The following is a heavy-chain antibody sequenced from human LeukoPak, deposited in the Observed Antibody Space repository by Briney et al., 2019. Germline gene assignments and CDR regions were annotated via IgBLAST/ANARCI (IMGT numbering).Heavy chain of an antibody. Sequence: SETLSLTCTVSGGSISSYYWSWIRQPPGKGLEWIGYIYYSGSTNYNPSLKCRVSISIATSKNQFSLKLSSVTAADTAVYYCASGGYCSSGSCYPNWFDPWGQGTLVTVSS. D-gene: IGHD2-15*01. J-gene: IGHJ5*02. V-gene: IGHV4-59*01. CDR2: IYYSGST. CDR3: ASGGYCSSGSCYPNWFDP. CDR1: GGSISSYY.